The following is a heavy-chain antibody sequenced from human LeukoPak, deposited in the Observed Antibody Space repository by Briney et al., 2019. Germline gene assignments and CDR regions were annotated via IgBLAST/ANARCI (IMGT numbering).Heavy chain of an antibody. Sequence: SGPTLVKPTQTLTLTCTFSGFSLSTSGVGVGWIRQPPGKALEWLALIYWNDDKRYSPSLKSRLTITKDTSKNQVVLTMTNMDPVDTATYYCAREESLGNGILSWGQGTLVTVSS. CDR3: AREESLGNGILS. V-gene: IGHV2-5*01. J-gene: IGHJ5*02. CDR2: IYWNDDK. CDR1: GFSLSTSGVG. D-gene: IGHD3-9*01.